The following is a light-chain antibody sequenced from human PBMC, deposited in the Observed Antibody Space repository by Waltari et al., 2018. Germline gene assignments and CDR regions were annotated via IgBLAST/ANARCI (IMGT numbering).Light chain of an antibody. Sequence: ETVLTQSPGTLSLSPGERATLSCKASDSVRIYLAWYQQKPGQAPRLLIYHASNRATGIPDRFSGSGSGTDFSLTISRLEPEDSAVYYCQKYVSLPATFGQGTKVEI. J-gene: IGKJ1*01. CDR2: HAS. CDR1: DSVRIY. CDR3: QKYVSLPAT. V-gene: IGKV3-20*01.